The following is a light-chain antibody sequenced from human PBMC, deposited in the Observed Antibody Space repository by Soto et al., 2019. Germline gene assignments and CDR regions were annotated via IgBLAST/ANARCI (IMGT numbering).Light chain of an antibody. J-gene: IGLJ1*01. CDR1: SSDVGGYNF. CDR3: SSYGGSNNFV. Sequence: QSALTQPPSASGSPGQSVTISCTGTSSDVGGYNFVSWYQQYPGKAPKLIIYEVTKRPSGVPDRFSGSKSGNTASLTVSGRQTDDEADYSCSSYGGSNNFVFGNGTKVTVL. CDR2: EVT. V-gene: IGLV2-8*01.